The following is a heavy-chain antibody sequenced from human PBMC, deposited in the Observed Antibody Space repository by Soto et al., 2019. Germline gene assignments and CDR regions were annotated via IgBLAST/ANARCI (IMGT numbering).Heavy chain of an antibody. D-gene: IGHD6-25*01. CDR1: GAPISSGTYS. CDR3: VRGSAAGGMDV. J-gene: IGHJ6*02. CDR2: IYHSGST. V-gene: IGHV4-30-2*01. Sequence: TSETLSLTCAVSGAPISSGTYSWSWIRQPPGKGLEWIVYIYHSGSTYYNPSLKSRLTISVDRSKKQFSLRLTSVTAADTAVYYCVRGSAAGGMDVWGQGTTVTVSS.